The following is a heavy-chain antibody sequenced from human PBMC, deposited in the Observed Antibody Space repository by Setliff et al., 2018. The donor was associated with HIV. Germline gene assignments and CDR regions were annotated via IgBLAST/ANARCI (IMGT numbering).Heavy chain of an antibody. CDR2: FRHSGNT. V-gene: IGHV4-34*01. CDR3: ARGGRGAFGDYYYMDV. CDR1: GGSFSGYF. Sequence: SETRSLTCAVYGGSFSGYFWSWIRQSPGKGLEWIGEFRHSGNTNINPSLKSRVTISGDTTKNQISLKLSSVTAADTAVYYCARGGRGAFGDYYYMDVWGKGTTVTVSS. D-gene: IGHD3-10*01. J-gene: IGHJ6*03.